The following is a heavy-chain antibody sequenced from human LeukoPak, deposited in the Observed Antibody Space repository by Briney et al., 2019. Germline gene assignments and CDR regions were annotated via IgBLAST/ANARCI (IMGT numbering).Heavy chain of an antibody. Sequence: GGSLRLSCAASGFTFSSYAMHWVRQAPGKGLEWVAVISYDGSNKYYADSVKGRFTISRDNSKNTLYLQMNSLRAEDTAVYYCARPTQGTSCYCDAFDIWGQGTMVTVSS. J-gene: IGHJ3*02. V-gene: IGHV3-30-3*01. CDR1: GFTFSSYA. CDR3: ARPTQGTSCYCDAFDI. D-gene: IGHD2-2*01. CDR2: ISYDGSNK.